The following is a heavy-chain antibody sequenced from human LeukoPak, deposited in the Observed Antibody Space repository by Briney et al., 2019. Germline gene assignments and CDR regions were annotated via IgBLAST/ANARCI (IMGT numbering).Heavy chain of an antibody. D-gene: IGHD6-19*01. V-gene: IGHV3-11*01. CDR1: GFTFSDYY. J-gene: IGHJ4*02. CDR2: ISSSGSTV. Sequence: SGGSLRLSCAASGFTFSDYYMSWIRQAPGKGLEWVSYISSSGSTVYYADSVKGRFTISRDNAKNSLYLQMNSLRAEDTAVYYCARDSTYSSGSDYWGQGTLVTVSS. CDR3: ARDSTYSSGSDY.